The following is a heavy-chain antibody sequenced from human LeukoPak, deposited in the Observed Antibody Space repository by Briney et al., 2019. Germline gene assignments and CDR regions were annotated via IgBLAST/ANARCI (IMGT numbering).Heavy chain of an antibody. J-gene: IGHJ4*02. CDR1: GNRFTSYW. V-gene: IGHV5-51*01. CDR3: ARRATGFDY. CDR2: IYPGDSDT. D-gene: IGHD4-17*01. Sequence: GESLKISCKASGNRFTSYWIAWVRQMPGKGLEWMGIIYPGDSDTRYSSSFQGQVTISADKSISTAYLQWSSLKASDTAMYYCARRATGFDYWGQGTLVTVSS.